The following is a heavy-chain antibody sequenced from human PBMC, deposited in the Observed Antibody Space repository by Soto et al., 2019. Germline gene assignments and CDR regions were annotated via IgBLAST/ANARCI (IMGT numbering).Heavy chain of an antibody. CDR1: GFTFSSYA. CDR2: ISYDGSNK. V-gene: IGHV3-30-3*01. CDR3: ARPLSSGWYGFDY. D-gene: IGHD6-19*01. J-gene: IGHJ4*02. Sequence: QVQLVESGGGVVQPGRSLRLSCAASGFTFSSYAMHWVRQAPGKGLECVAVISYDGSNKYYADSVKGRFTISRDNSKNTLYLQMNSLRAEDTAVYYCARPLSSGWYGFDYWGQGTLVTVSS.